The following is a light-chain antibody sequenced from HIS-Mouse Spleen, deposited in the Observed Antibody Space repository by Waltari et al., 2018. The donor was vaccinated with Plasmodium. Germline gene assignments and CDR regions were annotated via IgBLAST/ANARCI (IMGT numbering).Light chain of an antibody. V-gene: IGKV3-15*01. CDR1: QSVSSN. Sequence: EIVMTQSPATLSVSPGERATLSCRASQSVSSNLAWYQQKPGQAPRLRIDGASTRATGIPARFSGIVSGTEFTLTISSLQSEDFAVYYCQQYNNWSLTFGRGTKVDIK. J-gene: IGKJ3*01. CDR2: GAS. CDR3: QQYNNWSLT.